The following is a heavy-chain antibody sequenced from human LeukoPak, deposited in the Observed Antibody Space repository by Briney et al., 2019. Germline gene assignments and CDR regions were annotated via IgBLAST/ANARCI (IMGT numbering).Heavy chain of an antibody. V-gene: IGHV1-2*02. Sequence: ASVKVSCKASGYTFTSYYMHWVRQAPGQGLEWMGWINPNSGDTNYAQKFQGRVTMTRDTSISTAYMELSRLTSDDTAFYYCARGSYDSSDFEYFHHWGQGALLTVSS. CDR2: INPNSGDT. CDR1: GYTFTSYY. J-gene: IGHJ1*01. CDR3: ARGSYDSSDFEYFHH. D-gene: IGHD3-22*01.